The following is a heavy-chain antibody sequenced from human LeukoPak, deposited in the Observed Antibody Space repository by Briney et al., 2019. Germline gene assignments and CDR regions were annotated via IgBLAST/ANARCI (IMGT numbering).Heavy chain of an antibody. CDR2: ISYSGST. CDR3: VRDLEHFDIDY. CDR1: GGFVTSSGCF. Sequence: SETLSLTCTVSGGFVTSSGCFWGWVRQPPGEGLEWIGSISYSGSTSYTPSLKSRITISLDTSKNQFSLKMSSVTAADTAVYFCVRDLEHFDIDYWGQGALVTVSS. J-gene: IGHJ4*02. V-gene: IGHV4-39*07. D-gene: IGHD1/OR15-1a*01.